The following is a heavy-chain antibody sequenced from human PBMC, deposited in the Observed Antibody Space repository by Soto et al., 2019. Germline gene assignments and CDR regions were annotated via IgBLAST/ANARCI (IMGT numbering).Heavy chain of an antibody. CDR1: GFTFSNYA. D-gene: IGHD3-3*02. Sequence: ESGGGLVQPGGSLRLSCEASGFTFSNYAMSWVRQAPGEGPEWVSTLGGGNDVFYADSVKGRFTISRDDSRNTLYLRMDNLRVEDTAIYFCAKDSVSHNGIYDAFDIWGQGTVVTVSS. CDR3: AKDSVSHNGIYDAFDI. J-gene: IGHJ3*02. V-gene: IGHV3-23*01. CDR2: LGGGNDV.